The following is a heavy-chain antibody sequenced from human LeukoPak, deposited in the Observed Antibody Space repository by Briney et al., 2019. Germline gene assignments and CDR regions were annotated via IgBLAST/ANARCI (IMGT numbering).Heavy chain of an antibody. CDR1: GFTFSNAW. J-gene: IGHJ3*02. V-gene: IGHV3-15*01. CDR3: TTIDAFDI. CDR2: IKSKTDSGTT. Sequence: SGGSLRLSCAASGFTFSNAWMSWVRQAPGKGLEWVGRIKSKTDSGTTDCAAPVKGRFTISRDDSKNTLYLQMNSLKTEDTAVYYCTTIDAFDIWGQGTMVTVSS.